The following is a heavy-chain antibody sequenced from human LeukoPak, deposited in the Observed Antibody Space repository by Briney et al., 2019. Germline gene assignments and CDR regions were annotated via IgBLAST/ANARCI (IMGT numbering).Heavy chain of an antibody. CDR3: ARDAYYGPGSLVY. CDR2: IYYSGST. Sequence: PSQTLSLTCIVSGDSINGGGYYWSWIRQHPGKGLEWIGYIYYSGSTYYNPSLKSRVTISVDTSKNQFSLKVSSVTVADTAVYYCARDAYYGPGSLVYWGQGTLVTVPS. V-gene: IGHV4-31*03. D-gene: IGHD3-10*01. J-gene: IGHJ4*02. CDR1: GDSINGGGYY.